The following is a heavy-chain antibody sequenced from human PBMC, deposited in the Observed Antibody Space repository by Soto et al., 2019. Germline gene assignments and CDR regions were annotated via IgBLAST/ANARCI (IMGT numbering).Heavy chain of an antibody. CDR2: IDPSDSYT. CDR1: GYSFTSYW. Sequence: GESLKITCKGSGYSFTSYWISWVRQMPGKGLEWMGRIDPSDSYTNYSPSFQGHVTISADKSISTAYLQWSSLKASDTAMYYCARQPLTTVTNYYYYGMDVWGQGTTVTVSS. V-gene: IGHV5-10-1*01. CDR3: ARQPLTTVTNYYYYGMDV. J-gene: IGHJ6*02. D-gene: IGHD4-4*01.